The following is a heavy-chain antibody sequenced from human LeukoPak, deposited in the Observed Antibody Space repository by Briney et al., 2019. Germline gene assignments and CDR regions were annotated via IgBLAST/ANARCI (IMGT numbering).Heavy chain of an antibody. V-gene: IGHV1-3*01. Sequence: ASVKVSCTASGYTFTSYAMHWVRQAPGQRLEWMGWINAGNGNTKYSQKFQGRVTITRDTSASTAYMELSSLRSEDTAVYYCAREGVAVAGLPFDYWGQGTLVTVSS. CDR2: INAGNGNT. CDR3: AREGVAVAGLPFDY. CDR1: GYTFTSYA. D-gene: IGHD6-19*01. J-gene: IGHJ4*02.